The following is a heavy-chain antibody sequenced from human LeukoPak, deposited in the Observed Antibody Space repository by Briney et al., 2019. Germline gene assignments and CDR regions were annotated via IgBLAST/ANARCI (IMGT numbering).Heavy chain of an antibody. CDR1: GFTFSSYA. CDR3: ARTRGYFDF. Sequence: GGSLRLSCAASGFTFSSYAMHWVRQAPGKGLEWISYISSGSPTIYYADSVKGRFTISRDNAKNSLYLQMNSLRDEDTAVYYCARTRGYFDFWGQGTLVTVSS. J-gene: IGHJ4*02. CDR2: ISSGSPTI. V-gene: IGHV3-48*02.